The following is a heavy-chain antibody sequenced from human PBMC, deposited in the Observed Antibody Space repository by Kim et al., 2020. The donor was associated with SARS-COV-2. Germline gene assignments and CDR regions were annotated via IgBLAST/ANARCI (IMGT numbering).Heavy chain of an antibody. V-gene: IGHV3-23*03. CDR3: ATTQSTYGSGSIDFDY. Sequence: GTGRFTISRDTSKNPLYLQMTSLRAEDTAVYYCATTQSTYGSGSIDFDYWGQGTLVTVSS. J-gene: IGHJ4*02. D-gene: IGHD3-10*01.